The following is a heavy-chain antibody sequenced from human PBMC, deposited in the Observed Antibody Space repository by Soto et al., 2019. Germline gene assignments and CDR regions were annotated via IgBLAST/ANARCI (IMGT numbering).Heavy chain of an antibody. Sequence: EVQLVESGGGLVQPGGSLRLSCAASGFSISSHWMHWVRQAPGKELVWVSFINSDGSSTNYADSVKGLFTISRDNAKNTLYLQMKSLRAEDMSLYDCTTRDLWAVRTVFDVWGQGTMVTVSS. J-gene: IGHJ3*01. V-gene: IGHV3-74*01. D-gene: IGHD3-3*01. CDR3: TTRDLWAVRTVFDV. CDR1: GFSISSHW. CDR2: INSDGSST.